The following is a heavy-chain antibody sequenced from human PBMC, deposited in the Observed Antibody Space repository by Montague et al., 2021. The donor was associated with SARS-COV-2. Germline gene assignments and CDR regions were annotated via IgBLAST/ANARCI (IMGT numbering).Heavy chain of an antibody. CDR2: IDWDDDK. J-gene: IGHJ3*02. Sequence: PALVKPTQTLTLTCTFSGFSLSTSGMCVSWIRQPPGKALEWLARIDWDDDKYYSTSLKTRLTISKDTSKNQVVLTMTNMDPVDTATYDCARGYYDILTGYLDAFDIWGQGTMVTVSS. V-gene: IGHV2-70*11. D-gene: IGHD3-9*01. CDR3: ARGYYDILTGYLDAFDI. CDR1: GFSLSTSGMC.